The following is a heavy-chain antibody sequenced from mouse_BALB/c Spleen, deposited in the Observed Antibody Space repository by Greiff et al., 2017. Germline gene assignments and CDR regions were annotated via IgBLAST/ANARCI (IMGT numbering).Heavy chain of an antibody. J-gene: IGHJ3*01. D-gene: IGHD2-4*01. Sequence: QVQLKQSGPGLVAPSQSLSITCTVSGFSLTSYGVHWVRQPPGKGLEWLGVIWAGGSTNYNSALMSRLSISKDNSKSQVFLKMNSLQTDDTAMYYCARDTVPPTMITTPWFAYWGQGTLVTVSA. CDR3: ARDTVPPTMITTPWFAY. CDR1: GFSLTSYG. V-gene: IGHV2-9*02. CDR2: IWAGGST.